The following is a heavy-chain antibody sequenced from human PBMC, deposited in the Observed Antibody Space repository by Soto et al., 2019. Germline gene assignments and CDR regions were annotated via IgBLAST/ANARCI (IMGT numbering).Heavy chain of an antibody. Sequence: GGSLRLSCSSSALTFSRDWMNWVRQAPGKGLVWVSRIKGDGTSATYADFVEGRFTISRDNAKNTLYLQMNSLRVEDTAVYYCARLSEISSTWGQGTLVTVSS. D-gene: IGHD3-3*02. CDR3: ARLSEISST. CDR1: ALTFSRDW. J-gene: IGHJ4*02. CDR2: IKGDGTSA. V-gene: IGHV3-74*01.